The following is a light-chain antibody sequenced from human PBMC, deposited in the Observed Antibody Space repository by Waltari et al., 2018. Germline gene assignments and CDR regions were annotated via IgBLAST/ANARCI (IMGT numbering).Light chain of an antibody. V-gene: IGLV3-19*01. CDR3: NSRDSSGNHLV. J-gene: IGLJ3*02. CDR2: SKH. Sequence: QDPGQAPLLFIYSKHNRPSAIQDRFSGSRSGNTASLTITGAQAEDESDYYCNSRDSSGNHLVFGGGTRLTVL.